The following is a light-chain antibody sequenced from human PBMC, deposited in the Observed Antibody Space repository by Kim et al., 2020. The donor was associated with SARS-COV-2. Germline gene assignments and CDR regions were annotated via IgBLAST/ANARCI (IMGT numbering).Light chain of an antibody. J-gene: IGKJ5*01. CDR3: QQSYSTPIT. CDR2: AAS. CDR1: QSISSY. Sequence: ASVGDRVTIACRASQSISSYLNWYQQKPGKAPKLLIYAASSLQSGVPSRFSGSGSGTDFTLTISSLQPEDFATYYCQQSYSTPITFGQGTRLEIK. V-gene: IGKV1-39*01.